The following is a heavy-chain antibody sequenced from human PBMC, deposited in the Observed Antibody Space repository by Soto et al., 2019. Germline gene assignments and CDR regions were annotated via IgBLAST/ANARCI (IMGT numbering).Heavy chain of an antibody. CDR2: MNPNSGNT. V-gene: IGHV1-8*01. D-gene: IGHD3-9*01. J-gene: IGHJ4*02. Sequence: VKVSCKASGYTFTIYDINWVLQATGQGLEWMGWMNPNSGNTGYAQKFQGRVTMTRNTSISTAYMELSSLRSEDTAVYYCARGRENFDCNDYWGQGTLVTVSS. CDR1: GYTFTIYD. CDR3: ARGRENFDCNDY.